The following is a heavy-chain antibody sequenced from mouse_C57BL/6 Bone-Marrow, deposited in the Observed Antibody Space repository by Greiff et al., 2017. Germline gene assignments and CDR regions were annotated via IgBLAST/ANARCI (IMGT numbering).Heavy chain of an antibody. D-gene: IGHD2-5*01. CDR2: IHPNSGST. J-gene: IGHJ4*01. CDR1: GYTFTSYW. Sequence: QVQLQQPGAELVKPGASVKLSCKASGYTFTSYWMHWVKQRPGQGLEWIGMIHPNSGSTNYNEKLKSKATLTVDKSSSTAYMQRSSLTSEDSAVYYCAKRIYSNYVLYAMDYWGQGTSVTVSS. V-gene: IGHV1-64*01. CDR3: AKRIYSNYVLYAMDY.